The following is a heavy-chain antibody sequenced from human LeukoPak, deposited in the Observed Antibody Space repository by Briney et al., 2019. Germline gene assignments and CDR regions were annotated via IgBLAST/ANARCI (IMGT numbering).Heavy chain of an antibody. V-gene: IGHV4-34*01. CDR3: ARDVSPSYDFWSGFYGMDV. Sequence: PGGSLRLSCAASGFTFSSYAMSWIRQPPGKGLEWIGEINHSGSTNHNPSLKSRVTMSVDTSKNQFSLKLSSVTAADTAVYYCARDVSPSYDFWSGFYGMDVWGQGTTVTVSS. CDR1: GFTFSSYA. J-gene: IGHJ6*02. D-gene: IGHD3-3*01. CDR2: INHSGST.